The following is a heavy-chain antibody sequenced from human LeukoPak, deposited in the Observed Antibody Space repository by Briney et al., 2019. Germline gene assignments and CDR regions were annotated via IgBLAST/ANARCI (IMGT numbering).Heavy chain of an antibody. Sequence: GGSLRLSCAASGFTFSSHGMHWVRQAPGKGPEWVAVISYDGSNKYYADSVKGRFTISRDNSKNTLYLQMNSLRAEDTAVYYCSVDPARADDDAFDIWGQGTMVTVSS. CDR2: ISYDGSNK. V-gene: IGHV3-30*03. CDR3: SVDPARADDDAFDI. J-gene: IGHJ3*02. D-gene: IGHD6-19*01. CDR1: GFTFSSHG.